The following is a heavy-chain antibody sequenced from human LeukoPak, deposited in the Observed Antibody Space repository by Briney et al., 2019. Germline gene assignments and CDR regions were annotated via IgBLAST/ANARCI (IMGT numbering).Heavy chain of an antibody. CDR2: INPNSGVT. D-gene: IGHD6-13*01. J-gene: IGHJ5*02. CDR1: GYTFTGYY. CDR3: ARGGDSSSWYGWLDP. V-gene: IGHV1-2*02. Sequence: ASVKVSCKASGYTFTGYYIHWVRQAPGQGLEWMGWINPNSGVTMYAQNFQGRVTTTRDTSISTAYMDLSRLRSDDTAVYYCARGGDSSSWYGWLDPWGQGTLVTVSS.